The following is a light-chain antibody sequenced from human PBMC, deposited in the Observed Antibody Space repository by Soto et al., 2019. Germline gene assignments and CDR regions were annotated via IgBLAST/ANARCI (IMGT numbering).Light chain of an antibody. Sequence: SYELAQSPSVSVAPGQTVSITCGGYNIGSKSVHWYQQKPGQAPVLVVYDDSDRRSGIPERFSGSNSGNTATLTITRVKAGDEADYHCLVWDSRSEHYVFGTGTKVTVL. CDR2: DDS. V-gene: IGLV3-21*02. J-gene: IGLJ1*01. CDR3: LVWDSRSEHYV. CDR1: NIGSKS.